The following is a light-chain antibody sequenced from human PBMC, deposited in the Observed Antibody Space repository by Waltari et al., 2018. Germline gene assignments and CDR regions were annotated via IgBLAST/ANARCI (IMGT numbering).Light chain of an antibody. CDR2: WSS. CDR1: QSIFYSANNKNY. Sequence: DIGVTQSPDSLAVSLGEKATIPCKRSQSIFYSANNKNYLAWFQKKPGQPPKLLIYWSSTRESGVPDRFSGSGSGTEFSLTISGLQAEDVAVYYCQQYYRNPYTFGQGTNLEI. J-gene: IGKJ2*01. CDR3: QQYYRNPYT. V-gene: IGKV4-1*01.